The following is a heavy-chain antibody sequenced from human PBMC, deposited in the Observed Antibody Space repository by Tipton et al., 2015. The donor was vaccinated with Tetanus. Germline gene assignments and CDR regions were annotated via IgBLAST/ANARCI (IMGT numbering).Heavy chain of an antibody. D-gene: IGHD3-10*01. CDR2: ISSSGST. Sequence: TLSLTCSVSGGSLRGGDHNWSWIRQAPGKGLEWLAYISSSGSTNSNYFHKSRITMSRDTSKNQFSLKLRSVTVADTAVYYCARFGTVFLRFGELSGYYSVDVWGQGTTVTVSS. CDR3: ARFGTVFLRFGELSGYYSVDV. J-gene: IGHJ6*03. V-gene: IGHV4-61*08. CDR1: GGSLRGGDHN.